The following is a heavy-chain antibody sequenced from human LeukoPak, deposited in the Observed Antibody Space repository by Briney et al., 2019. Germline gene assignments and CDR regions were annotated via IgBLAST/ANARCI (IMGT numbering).Heavy chain of an antibody. J-gene: IGHJ4*02. V-gene: IGHV5-51*01. Sequence: GESLKISCKGSGYSFTSYWIGWVRQMPGKGLEWMGIIYPRDSDTRYSPSFQGQITISADKSISTAYLQWSSLKASDTAIYYCARQGYSYGYDYWGQGTLVTVSS. D-gene: IGHD5-18*01. CDR1: GYSFTSYW. CDR3: ARQGYSYGYDY. CDR2: IYPRDSDT.